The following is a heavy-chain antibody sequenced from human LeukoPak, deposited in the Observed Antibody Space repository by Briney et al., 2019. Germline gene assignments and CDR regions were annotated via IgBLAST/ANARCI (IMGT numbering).Heavy chain of an antibody. CDR2: IYYSGST. Sequence: SETLSLTCTVSGGSISSGDYYWSWIRQPPGKGLEWIGYIYYSGSTYYNPSLKSRVTISVGTSKNQFSLNLSSVTAADTAVYYCARRTPYGGNSGGFGHWGQGALVTVSS. D-gene: IGHD4-23*01. CDR1: GGSISSGDYY. CDR3: ARRTPYGGNSGGFGH. J-gene: IGHJ4*02. V-gene: IGHV4-30-4*01.